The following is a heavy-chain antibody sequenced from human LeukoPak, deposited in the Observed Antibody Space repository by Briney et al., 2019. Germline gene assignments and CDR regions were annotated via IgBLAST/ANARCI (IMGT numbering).Heavy chain of an antibody. D-gene: IGHD4-23*01. CDR1: GGSISSFY. V-gene: IGHV4-59*01. J-gene: IGHJ5*02. CDR3: ARDFGGLRWLTYTT. CDR2: IYYSGST. Sequence: SSETLSLTCNVSGGSISSFYWSWIRQPPGKGLEWIGYIYYSGSTNYNPSLKSRVTISVDTSKNQFSLKLSSVTAADTAVYYCARDFGGLRWLTYTTWGQGTLVTVSS.